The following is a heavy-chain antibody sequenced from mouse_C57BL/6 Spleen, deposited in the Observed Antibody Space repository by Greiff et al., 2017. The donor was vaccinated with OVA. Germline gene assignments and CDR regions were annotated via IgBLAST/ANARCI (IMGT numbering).Heavy chain of an antibody. CDR2: ISSGSSTI. Sequence: EVMLVESGGGLVKPGGSLKLSCAASGFTFSDYGMHWVRQAPEKGLEWVAYISSGSSTIYYADTVKGRFTISRANAKNTLFLQMTSRRSEDTAMYYCARASRHHWYFDVWGTGTTVTVSS. CDR1: GFTFSDYG. V-gene: IGHV5-17*01. CDR3: ARASRHHWYFDV. J-gene: IGHJ1*03. D-gene: IGHD3-2*01.